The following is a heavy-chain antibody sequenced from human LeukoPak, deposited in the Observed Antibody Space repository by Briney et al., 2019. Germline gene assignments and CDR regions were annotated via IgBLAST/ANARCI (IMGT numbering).Heavy chain of an antibody. CDR2: IYPGDSDT. CDR1: GHRFTDNW. J-gene: IGHJ4*02. D-gene: IGHD3-10*01. Sequence: GESLKISCKGSGHRFTDNWLGWVRQMPGKGPEWMGIIYPGDSDTRYSPSFQGQVIISADKSINTAYLQWSSLKASDTAMYYCARCYGSGSYYTPLDYWGQGTLVTVSS. CDR3: ARCYGSGSYYTPLDY. V-gene: IGHV5-51*01.